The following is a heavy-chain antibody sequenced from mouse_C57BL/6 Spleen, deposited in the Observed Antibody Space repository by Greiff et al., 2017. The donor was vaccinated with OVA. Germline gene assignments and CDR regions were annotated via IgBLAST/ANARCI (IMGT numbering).Heavy chain of an antibody. D-gene: IGHD1-1*01. Sequence: EVMLVESGGGLVQPGGSMKLSCVASGFTFSNYWMNWVRQSPEKGLEWVAQIRLKSDNYATHYAESVKGRFAISRDDSKSSVYLQMNNLRAEDTGIYYCTGTTTGWYFDVWGTGTTVTVSS. J-gene: IGHJ1*03. CDR3: TGTTTGWYFDV. CDR1: GFTFSNYW. V-gene: IGHV6-3*01. CDR2: IRLKSDNYAT.